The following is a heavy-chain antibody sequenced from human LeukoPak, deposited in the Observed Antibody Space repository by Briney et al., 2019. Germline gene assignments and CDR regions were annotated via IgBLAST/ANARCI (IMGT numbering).Heavy chain of an antibody. CDR3: ARGTGRFPDLSSEPSEGGFDY. Sequence: PSETLSLTCAVYGGSFSGYYWSWIRQPPGKGLEWIGDINHSGSTNYNPSLKSRVTISVDTSKNQFSLKLSSVTAADTAVYYCARGTGRFPDLSSEPSEGGFDYWGQGTLVTVSS. J-gene: IGHJ4*02. CDR1: GGSFSGYY. CDR2: INHSGST. D-gene: IGHD2-8*02. V-gene: IGHV4-34*01.